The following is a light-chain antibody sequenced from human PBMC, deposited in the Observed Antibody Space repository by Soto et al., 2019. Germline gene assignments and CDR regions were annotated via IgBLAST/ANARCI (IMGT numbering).Light chain of an antibody. J-gene: IGKJ2*01. Sequence: DIVMTQSPDSLAVSLGERATINCKSSQNVLYSSNNKNYLAWYQQKPGQPPKLLFYWASTRESGVPDRFSGSGSGTDFTLNISSLQAEDVAVYYCQQYYSTPTFGQGTKLEIK. CDR3: QQYYSTPT. CDR1: QNVLYSSNNKNY. CDR2: WAS. V-gene: IGKV4-1*01.